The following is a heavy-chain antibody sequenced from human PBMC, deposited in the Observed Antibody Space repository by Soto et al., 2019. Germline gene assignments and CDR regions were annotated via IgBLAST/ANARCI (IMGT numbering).Heavy chain of an antibody. V-gene: IGHV4-4*02. CDR3: ARHSSSSNWFAP. CDR2: IYHSGST. D-gene: IGHD6-13*01. J-gene: IGHJ5*02. CDR1: SGSISSSNW. Sequence: PSETLSLTCAVSSGSISSSNWWSWVRQPPGKGLEWIGEIYHSGSTNYNPSLKSRVTISVDKSKNQFSLKLSSVTAADTAVYYCARHSSSSNWFAPWGQGTLVTVSS.